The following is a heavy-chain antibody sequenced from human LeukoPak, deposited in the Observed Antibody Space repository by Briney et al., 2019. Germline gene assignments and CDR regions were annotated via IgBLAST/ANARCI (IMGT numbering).Heavy chain of an antibody. Sequence: GALRLSCAASGFTFINFLMTWVRQAPGKGPEWVSAISGSGGDTYYADSVKGRFTISRDNSKNTLYLQMNSLRAEDTAVYYCAKKGATTGDFDYWGQGTLVTVSS. J-gene: IGHJ4*02. CDR2: ISGSGGDT. CDR3: AKKGATTGDFDY. CDR1: GFTFINFL. V-gene: IGHV3-23*01. D-gene: IGHD1-26*01.